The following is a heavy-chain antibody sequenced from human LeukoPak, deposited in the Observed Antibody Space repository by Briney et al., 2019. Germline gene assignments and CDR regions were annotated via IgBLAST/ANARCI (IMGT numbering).Heavy chain of an antibody. V-gene: IGHV3-21*01. D-gene: IGHD1-26*01. CDR2: ISSSSSYI. J-gene: IGHJ3*02. CDR1: GFTFSSYS. Sequence: PGGSLRLSCAASGFTFSSYSMNWVRQAPGKGLEWVSSISSSSSYIYYADSVKGRFTISRDNAKNSLYLQMNSLRAEDTAVYYCARSGTLVGARPPDIWGQGTMVTVSS. CDR3: ARSGTLVGARPPDI.